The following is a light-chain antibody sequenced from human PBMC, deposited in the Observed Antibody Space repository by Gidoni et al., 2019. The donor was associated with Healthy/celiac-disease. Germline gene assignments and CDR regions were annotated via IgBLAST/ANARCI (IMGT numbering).Light chain of an antibody. V-gene: IGKV1-27*01. CDR1: QGISNY. Sequence: DIQMTKSPSSLSASVGDRVTITCRASQGISNYLAWYQQKPGKVPKLLIYAASTLQSGVPSRFSGSGSGTDFTLTISSLQPEDVATYYCQKYNSAPRTCXQXTKVEIK. CDR3: QKYNSAPRT. J-gene: IGKJ1*01. CDR2: AAS.